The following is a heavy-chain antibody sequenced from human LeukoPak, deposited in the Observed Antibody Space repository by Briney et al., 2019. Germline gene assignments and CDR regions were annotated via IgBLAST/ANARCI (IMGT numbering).Heavy chain of an antibody. V-gene: IGHV1-8*02. Sequence: ASVKVSCKASGYTFTSYAMHWVRQAPGQRLEWMGWMNPNSGNTGYAQKFQGRVTMTRNTSISTAYMELSSLRSEDTAVYYCAVEMPTTPGNFDYWGQGTLVPVSS. CDR2: MNPNSGNT. CDR1: GYTFTSYA. J-gene: IGHJ4*02. D-gene: IGHD5-24*01. CDR3: AVEMPTTPGNFDY.